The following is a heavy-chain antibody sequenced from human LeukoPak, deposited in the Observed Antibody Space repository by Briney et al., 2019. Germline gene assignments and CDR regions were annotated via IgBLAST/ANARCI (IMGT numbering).Heavy chain of an antibody. CDR2: IYYSGST. J-gene: IGHJ4*02. V-gene: IGHV4-31*03. CDR1: GGSISSGGYY. Sequence: SQTLSLTCTVSGGSISSGGYYWSWIGQHPGKGLEWIGYIYYSGSTYYNPSLKSRVTISVDTSKNQFSLKLSSVTAADTAVYYYASYYDFWSGPYFDYWGQGTLVTVSS. CDR3: ASYYDFWSGPYFDY. D-gene: IGHD3-3*01.